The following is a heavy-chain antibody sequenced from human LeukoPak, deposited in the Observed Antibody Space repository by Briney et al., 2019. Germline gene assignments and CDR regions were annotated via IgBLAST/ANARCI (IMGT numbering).Heavy chain of an antibody. CDR1: GFSFSSYG. D-gene: IGHD2-15*01. CDR3: AHAPHSELLLIDF. V-gene: IGHV3-30*03. Sequence: GGSLRLSCAASGFSFSSYGIHWVRQAPGKGLEWVAVISYDGSNQYYADSVKGRFTISRDNSKNTLYLQMNSLRPEDTAVYYCAHAPHSELLLIDFWGQGTLVTVSS. CDR2: ISYDGSNQ. J-gene: IGHJ4*02.